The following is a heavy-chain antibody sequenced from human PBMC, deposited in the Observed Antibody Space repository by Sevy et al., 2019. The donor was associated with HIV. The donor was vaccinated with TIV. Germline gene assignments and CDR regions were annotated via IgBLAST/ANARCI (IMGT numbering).Heavy chain of an antibody. D-gene: IGHD3-22*01. V-gene: IGHV3-23*01. CDR1: GFSFDSYG. J-gene: IGHJ6*03. CDR3: AKGGGGHYDPDEIGYYFYYYNMDV. CDR2: ISGSGTRT. Sequence: GGSLRLSCAVSGFSFDSYGMTWVRQAPGKGLEWVSGISGSGTRTYYADSVKGRFSISRDNSKNRLYLQRNSLRSEDTAIYYWAKGGGGHYDPDEIGYYFYYYNMDVWGKGTTVTVSS.